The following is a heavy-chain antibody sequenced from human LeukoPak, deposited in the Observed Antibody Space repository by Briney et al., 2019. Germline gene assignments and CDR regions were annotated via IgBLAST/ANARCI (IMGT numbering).Heavy chain of an antibody. CDR3: AARWLQFASLDY. CDR1: GFTFSNYW. J-gene: IGHJ4*02. Sequence: GGSLRLSCAASGFTFSNYWMSWVRQAPGKGLEWEANIEDDGGGKYYADSVKGRFTISRDNSKNTLYLQMNSLRAEDTAVYYCAARWLQFASLDYWGQGTLVTVSS. CDR2: IEDDGGGK. D-gene: IGHD5-24*01. V-gene: IGHV3-7*01.